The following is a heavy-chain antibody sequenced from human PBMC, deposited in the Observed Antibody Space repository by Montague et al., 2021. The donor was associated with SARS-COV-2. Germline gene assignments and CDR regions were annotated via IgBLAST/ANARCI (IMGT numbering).Heavy chain of an antibody. CDR2: IDWDDDK. CDR3: ARTHYDILPGYYYDMDV. CDR1: GFSLSTSGMC. V-gene: IGHV2-70*11. Sequence: PALVKPTQTLTLTCTFSGFSLSTSGMCVSWIRQPPGKALEWLARIDWDDDKYYSTSLKTRLTISKDTSKNQVVLTMTNMDPMDTATYYCARTHYDILPGYYYDMDVWGQGTTVTVSS. J-gene: IGHJ6*02. D-gene: IGHD3-9*01.